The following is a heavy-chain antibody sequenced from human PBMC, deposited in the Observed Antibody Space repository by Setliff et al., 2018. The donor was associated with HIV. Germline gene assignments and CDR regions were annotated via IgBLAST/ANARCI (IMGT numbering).Heavy chain of an antibody. CDR2: IFYSGHT. J-gene: IGHJ4*02. D-gene: IGHD6-13*01. CDR1: GGSISSSSYY. Sequence: SETLSLTCTVSGGSISSSSYYWGWIRQPPGKGLEWIGSIFYSGHTYYNPSLRSRVTISVDTSKSQFSLKLRSVTAADTAVYYCARSPAAEGHWGQGTLVTVSS. CDR3: ARSPAAEGH. V-gene: IGHV4-39*01.